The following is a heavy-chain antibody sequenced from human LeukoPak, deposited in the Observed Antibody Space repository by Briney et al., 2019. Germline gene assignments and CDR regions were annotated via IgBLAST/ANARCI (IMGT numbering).Heavy chain of an antibody. CDR2: ISCSGGST. D-gene: IGHD3-10*01. V-gene: IGHV3-23*01. Sequence: GGALRLSCAASVFTFSSYAMSWVRQAPGKGLEWVSAISCSGGSTYYADSVKGRFTISRDNSKNTLYLQMNSLRAEDTAVYYCAKDSITMVRGVITCFDYWGEGSLVTVSS. J-gene: IGHJ4*02. CDR1: VFTFSSYA. CDR3: AKDSITMVRGVITCFDY.